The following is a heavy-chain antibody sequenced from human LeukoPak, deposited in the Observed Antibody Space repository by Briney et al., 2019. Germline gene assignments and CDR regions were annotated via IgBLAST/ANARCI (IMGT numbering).Heavy chain of an antibody. CDR1: GFTFSSYA. CDR3: AKARITMVRGVQAYFDY. J-gene: IGHJ4*02. CDR2: ISGSGGST. D-gene: IGHD3-10*01. Sequence: GGSLRLSCAASGFTFSSYAMRWVRQAPGKGLEWVSGISGSGGSTYYADSVKGRFTISRDNSKNTLYLQMNSLRAEDTAVYYCAKARITMVRGVQAYFDYWGQGTLVTFSS. V-gene: IGHV3-23*01.